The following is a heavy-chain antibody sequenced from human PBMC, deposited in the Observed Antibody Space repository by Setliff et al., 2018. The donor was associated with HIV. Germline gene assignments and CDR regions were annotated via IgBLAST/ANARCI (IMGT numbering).Heavy chain of an antibody. CDR1: ENTFTRYW. D-gene: IGHD1-26*01. Sequence: ESLKISCKGSENTFTRYWIGWVRQMPGKGLEWMGIIYPGDSDTRYSPSFQGQVTISADKSISTAYLQWSSLKASDTAMYYCARRLVGATAQPDYWGQGTLVTVSS. V-gene: IGHV5-51*01. CDR2: IYPGDSDT. J-gene: IGHJ4*02. CDR3: ARRLVGATAQPDY.